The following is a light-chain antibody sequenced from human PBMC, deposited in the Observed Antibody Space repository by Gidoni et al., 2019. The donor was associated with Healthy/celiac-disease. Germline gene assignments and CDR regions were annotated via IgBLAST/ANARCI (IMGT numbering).Light chain of an antibody. V-gene: IGKV1-39*01. Sequence: DIQMTHSTSFLSASVGDRVTITCRASQSISSYLNWYQQKPGKAPKLLIYAASSLQSGVPSRFSGSGSGTDFTLTISSLQPEDFATYYCQQSYSTPLTFGPGTKVDIK. CDR3: QQSYSTPLT. CDR1: QSISSY. J-gene: IGKJ3*01. CDR2: AAS.